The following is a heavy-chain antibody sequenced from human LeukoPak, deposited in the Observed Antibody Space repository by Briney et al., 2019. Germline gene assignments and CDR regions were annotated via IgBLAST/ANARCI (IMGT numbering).Heavy chain of an antibody. CDR2: ISSNGGST. V-gene: IGHV3-64D*06. D-gene: IGHD2-2*01. CDR1: GFTFSSYA. Sequence: GSLGLSCSASGFTFSSYAMHWVRQAPGKGLEYVSAISSNGGSTYYADSVKGRFTISRDNSKNTLYLQMSSLRAEDTAVYYCVKGVGRSTSPNLGRHWGQGTLVTVSS. CDR3: VKGVGRSTSPNLGRH. J-gene: IGHJ1*01.